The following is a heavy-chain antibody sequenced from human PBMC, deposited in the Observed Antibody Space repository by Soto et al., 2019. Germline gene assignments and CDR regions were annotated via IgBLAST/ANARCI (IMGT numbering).Heavy chain of an antibody. J-gene: IGHJ6*02. CDR3: GRGPSPRAPAGGTPYYYAMDV. V-gene: IGHV1-8*02. Sequence: ASVKVSCKASGYDFTAYDINWVRQASGQGLEWMGWMNPINGAAGSARRFQGRISMTRNTATGTAYLELTNLRSDDSAVYYCGRGPSPRAPAGGTPYYYAMDVWGQGTTVTVSS. D-gene: IGHD6-13*01. CDR2: MNPINGAA. CDR1: GYDFTAYD.